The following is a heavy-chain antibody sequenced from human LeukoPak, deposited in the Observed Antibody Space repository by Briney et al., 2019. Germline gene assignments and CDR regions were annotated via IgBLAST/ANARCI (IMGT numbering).Heavy chain of an antibody. CDR3: ASTYYDSSGYSPWYYYGMDV. CDR1: GFTFSSYW. CDR2: IKQDGSEK. J-gene: IGHJ6*02. Sequence: PGGSLRLSCAASGFTFSSYWMSWVRQAPGKGLEWVANIKQDGSEKYYVVSVKGRFTISRDNAKNSLYLQMNSLRAEDTAVYYCASTYYDSSGYSPWYYYGMDVWGQGTTVTVSS. D-gene: IGHD3-22*01. V-gene: IGHV3-7*01.